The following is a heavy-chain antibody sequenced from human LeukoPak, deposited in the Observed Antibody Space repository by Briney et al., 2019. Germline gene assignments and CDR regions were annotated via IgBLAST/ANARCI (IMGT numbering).Heavy chain of an antibody. CDR1: GYTFTDYY. CDR3: ATMEYCSGGSCPD. CDR2: VDPEDGET. Sequence: ASVKVSCKVSGYTFTDYYMHWVQQAPGKGLEWMGLVDPEDGETIYAEKFQGRVTITADTSTDTAYMELSSLRSEDTAVYCCATMEYCSGGSCPDWGQGTLVTVSS. J-gene: IGHJ4*02. D-gene: IGHD2-15*01. V-gene: IGHV1-69-2*01.